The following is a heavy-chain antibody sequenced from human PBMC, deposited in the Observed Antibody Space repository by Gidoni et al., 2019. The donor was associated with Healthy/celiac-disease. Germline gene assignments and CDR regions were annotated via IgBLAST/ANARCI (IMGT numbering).Heavy chain of an antibody. CDR2: ISGSGGST. D-gene: IGHD3-10*01. V-gene: IGHV3-23*01. CDR1: GFTFSSYA. J-gene: IGHJ3*02. CDR3: AKDLVSYWFRGGAFDI. Sequence: EVQLLESGGGLVQPGGSLRLSCAASGFTFSSYAMSWVRQAPGKGLGWVSAISGSGGSTYYADSVKGRFTISRDNSKNTLYLQMNSLRAEDTAVYYCAKDLVSYWFRGGAFDIWGQGTMVTVSS.